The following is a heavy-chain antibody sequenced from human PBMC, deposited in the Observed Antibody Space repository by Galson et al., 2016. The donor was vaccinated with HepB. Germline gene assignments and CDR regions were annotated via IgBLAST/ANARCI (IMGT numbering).Heavy chain of an antibody. V-gene: IGHV3-7*03. J-gene: IGHJ6*02. D-gene: IGHD5-18*01. CDR3: TRDEGGGYSYGKL. CDR1: GFNFRSYR. Sequence: SLRLSCAASGFNFRSYRMTWVRQAPGKGLEWVANIKQDESAEYYVDSVKGRFTISRDNAKSSLYLQMNSLRAEDAAVYYCTRDEGGGYSYGKLWGQGTTVTVSS. CDR2: IKQDESAE.